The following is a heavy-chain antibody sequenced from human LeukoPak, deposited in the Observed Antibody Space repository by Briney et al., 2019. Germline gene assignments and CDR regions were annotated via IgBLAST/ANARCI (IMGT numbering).Heavy chain of an antibody. J-gene: IGHJ6*02. V-gene: IGHV3-30*04. CDR3: ASGYDFWSGYPPSQYGMDV. CDR1: GLIFSGYA. Sequence: GGSLRLSCAASGLIFSGYAMHWVRQVPGEGLEWVAIISYDGRNTYYADSAKGRFTISRDNSKNTLDLQMNSLRSEDTGVYYCASGYDFWSGYPPSQYGMDVWGQGTTVTVSS. D-gene: IGHD3-3*01. CDR2: ISYDGRNT.